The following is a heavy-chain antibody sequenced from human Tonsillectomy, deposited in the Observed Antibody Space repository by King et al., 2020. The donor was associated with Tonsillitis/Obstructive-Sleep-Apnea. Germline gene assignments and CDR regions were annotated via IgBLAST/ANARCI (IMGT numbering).Heavy chain of an antibody. D-gene: IGHD6-6*01. Sequence: VPLQESGPGLVKPSENLSLTCTVSGGSISSYYWNWIRQPPGKGLEWLGYIYYSGSTNYNPSLRSRVTISVDTSKNQFSLKLSSVTAADTAVYYCARSDKISSSLGYWGQGTLVTVSS. V-gene: IGHV4-59*01. CDR3: ARSDKISSSLGY. CDR2: IYYSGST. J-gene: IGHJ4*02. CDR1: GGSISSYY.